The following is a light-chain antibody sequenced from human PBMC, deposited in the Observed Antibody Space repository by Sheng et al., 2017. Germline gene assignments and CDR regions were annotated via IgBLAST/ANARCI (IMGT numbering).Light chain of an antibody. V-gene: IGKV3-20*01. CDR3: QQYGTSPLVI. Sequence: EIVLTQSPGTLSLSPGERAXPLLRGPVSSFSFTSLAWYQTKRGQTPRLLIYGASTRATGIPDRFSGSGSWDXLTLTISSLEPEDFAVYYCQQYGTSPLVIFGPGTTVEI. CDR1: SSFSFTS. CDR2: GAS. J-gene: IGKJ3*01.